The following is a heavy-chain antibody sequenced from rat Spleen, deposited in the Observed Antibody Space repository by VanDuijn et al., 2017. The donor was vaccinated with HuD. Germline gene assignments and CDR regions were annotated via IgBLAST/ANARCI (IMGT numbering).Heavy chain of an antibody. CDR3: ARRTGQVYNNYFDY. Sequence: EVQLQESGPGLVKPSQSLSLTCSVTGYSITSNFWGWIRKFPGNKMECIGHISYSGSTSYNPSPKSRISITRDTSKNQFFLQLNSVTTEDTATYYCARRTGQVYNNYFDYWGQGVMVTVSS. V-gene: IGHV3-1*01. CDR1: GYSITSNF. J-gene: IGHJ2*01. D-gene: IGHD1-10*01. CDR2: ISYSGST.